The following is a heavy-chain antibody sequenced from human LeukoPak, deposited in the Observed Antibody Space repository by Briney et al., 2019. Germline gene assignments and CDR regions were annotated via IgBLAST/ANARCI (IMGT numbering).Heavy chain of an antibody. CDR3: AKDEVGGHFEY. Sequence: GGSLRLSCAASGFTFSSYSMNWVRQAPGKGLEGVLYISSSSSTIYYADSVKGRFTIFRDNAKNSVYLQMNNLRAEDTGVYYCAKDEVGGHFEYWGQGILVTVSS. J-gene: IGHJ4*02. CDR1: GFTFSSYS. V-gene: IGHV3-48*01. CDR2: ISSSSSTI.